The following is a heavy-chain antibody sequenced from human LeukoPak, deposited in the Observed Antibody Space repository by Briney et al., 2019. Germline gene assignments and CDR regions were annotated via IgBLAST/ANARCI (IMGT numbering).Heavy chain of an antibody. CDR3: AREISGTYYNPLGYMDV. Sequence: SETLSLTCTVSGGSIGIYYWNWIRQPAGKGLEWIGRIFTSGIANYNPSLKSRVTMSVDTSRNQFSLNLSSVTAADTAVYYCAREISGTYYNPLGYMDVWGKGTTVTVSS. J-gene: IGHJ6*03. V-gene: IGHV4-4*07. CDR1: GGSIGIYY. D-gene: IGHD3-10*01. CDR2: IFTSGIA.